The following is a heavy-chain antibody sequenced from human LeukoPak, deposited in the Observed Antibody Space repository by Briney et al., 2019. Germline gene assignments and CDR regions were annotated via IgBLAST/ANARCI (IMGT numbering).Heavy chain of an antibody. V-gene: IGHV1-8*03. CDR2: MNPNSGNT. J-gene: IGHJ4*02. D-gene: IGHD3-3*01. CDR3: ARVRFGVWYLFDY. Sequence: GASVKVSCKASGYTFTSYDINWVRQATGQGLEWMGWMNPNSGNTGYAQKFQGRVTITRNTSISTAYMELSSLRSEDTAVYYCARVRFGVWYLFDYWGQGTMVTVSS. CDR1: GYTFTSYD.